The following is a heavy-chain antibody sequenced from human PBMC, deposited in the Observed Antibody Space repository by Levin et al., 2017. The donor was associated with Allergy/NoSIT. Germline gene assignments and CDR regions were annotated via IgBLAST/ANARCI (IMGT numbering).Heavy chain of an antibody. V-gene: IGHV4-31*03. Sequence: LRLSCTVSGGSISSGGYYWSWIRQHPGKGLEWIGYIYYSGSTYYNPSLKSRVTISVDTSKNQFSLKLSSVTAADTAVYYCARGRRVVVAANYFDYWGQGTLVTVSS. D-gene: IGHD2-15*01. J-gene: IGHJ4*02. CDR3: ARGRRVVVAANYFDY. CDR2: IYYSGST. CDR1: GGSISSGGYY.